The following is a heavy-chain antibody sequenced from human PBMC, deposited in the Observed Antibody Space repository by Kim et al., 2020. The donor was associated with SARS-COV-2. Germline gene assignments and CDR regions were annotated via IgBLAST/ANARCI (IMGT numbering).Heavy chain of an antibody. Sequence: GGSLRLSCAASGFTFSDYAMNWVRQAPGKGLEWVSSIRSSSSNIGYADSVKGRFTISRDNAKNTLYLQMKSLRAEDTALYYCAKAPGGGLGCSDYYY. CDR2: IRSSSSNI. D-gene: IGHD3-16*01. V-gene: IGHV3-9*01. CDR1: GFTFSDYA. CDR3: AKAPGGGLGCSDYYY. J-gene: IGHJ6*01.